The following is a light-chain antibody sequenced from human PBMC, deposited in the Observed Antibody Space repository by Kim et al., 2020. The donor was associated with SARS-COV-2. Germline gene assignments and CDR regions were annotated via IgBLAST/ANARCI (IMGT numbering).Light chain of an antibody. CDR2: GAS. J-gene: IGKJ3*01. CDR1: QSVSSNF. V-gene: IGKV3-20*01. CDR3: QQNTDFGDFT. Sequence: EIVLTQSPGTLSLSPGERATLSCRASQSVSSNFLAWYQQKPGQAPRLLIYGASNRATGIPDRFSGSGSGTEFSLTISRLEPEDFAVYHCQQNTDFGDFTFGAGTKVDIK.